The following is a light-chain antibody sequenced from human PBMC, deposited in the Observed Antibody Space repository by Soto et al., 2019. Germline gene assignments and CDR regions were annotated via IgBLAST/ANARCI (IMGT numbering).Light chain of an antibody. CDR3: QQNFNFPRT. CDR2: AAT. J-gene: IGKJ1*01. Sequence: IQMTQSRSSLSASVGDRFTISCRASQTIDTYLNWYQHKPGTAPKLLIYAATYLQNGVPSRFSGTGYGADFTLTISSLQTEDFATYYCQQNFNFPRTFGQGTKVDIK. CDR1: QTIDTY. V-gene: IGKV1-39*01.